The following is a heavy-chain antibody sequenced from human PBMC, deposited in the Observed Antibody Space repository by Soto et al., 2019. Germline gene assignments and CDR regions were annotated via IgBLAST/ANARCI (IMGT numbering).Heavy chain of an antibody. CDR3: ARDRSSYGMDV. J-gene: IGHJ6*02. V-gene: IGHV3-33*01. CDR2: IWYDGSNK. D-gene: IGHD3-16*02. CDR1: GFTFSSYG. Sequence: QVQLVESGGGVVQPGRSLRLSCAASGFTFSSYGMHWVRQAPGKGLEWVAVIWYDGSNKYYADSVKGRFTISRDNSKNTLYLQMNSLRAEDTAVYYCARDRSSYGMDVWGQGTTVTVSS.